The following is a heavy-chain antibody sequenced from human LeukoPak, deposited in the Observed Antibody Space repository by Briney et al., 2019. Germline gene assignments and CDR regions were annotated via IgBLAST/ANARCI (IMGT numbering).Heavy chain of an antibody. D-gene: IGHD3-10*02. Sequence: GGSLRLSCAASGFTFSNYAMSWVRQAPGKGLEWVSGISASGRSTFYADSVKGRFTISRDNSKNTLYLQMNSLRAEDTAVYYCAELGITMIGGVWGKGTTVTISS. J-gene: IGHJ6*04. CDR3: AELGITMIGGV. CDR1: GFTFSNYA. V-gene: IGHV3-23*01. CDR2: ISASGRST.